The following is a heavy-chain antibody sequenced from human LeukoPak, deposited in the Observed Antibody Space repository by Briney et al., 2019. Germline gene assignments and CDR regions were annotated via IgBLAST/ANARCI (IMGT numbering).Heavy chain of an antibody. V-gene: IGHV3-48*03. CDR2: ISSSGSTI. D-gene: IGHD4-17*01. CDR1: GFSFSSYE. CDR3: ARDYGDYFFEY. J-gene: IGHJ4*02. Sequence: PGGSLTLSCAASGFSFSSYEMNWVRQAPGKGLEWVPYISSSGSTIYYADSVKGRFTISRDNAKNSLYLQMNSLRAEDTAVYYCARDYGDYFFEYWGQGTLVTVSS.